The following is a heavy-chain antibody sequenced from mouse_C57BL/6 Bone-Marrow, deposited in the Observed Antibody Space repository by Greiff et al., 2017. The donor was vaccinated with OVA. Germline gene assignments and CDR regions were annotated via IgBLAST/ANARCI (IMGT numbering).Heavy chain of an antibody. CDR1: GFTFSSYT. CDR3: ARQGVYYGSSSFDV. V-gene: IGHV5-9*01. Sequence: DVHLVESGGGLVKPGGSLKLSCAASGFTFSSYTMSWVRQTPEKRLEWVATISGGGGNTYYPDSVKGRFTISRDNAKNTLYLQMSSLRSEDTALCYCARQGVYYGSSSFDVWGTGTTVTVSS. D-gene: IGHD1-1*01. CDR2: ISGGGGNT. J-gene: IGHJ1*03.